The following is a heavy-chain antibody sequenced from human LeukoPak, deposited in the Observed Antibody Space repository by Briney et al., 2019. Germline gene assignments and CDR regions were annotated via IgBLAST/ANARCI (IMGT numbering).Heavy chain of an antibody. CDR2: IYYSGST. D-gene: IGHD6-19*01. V-gene: IGHV4-31*03. J-gene: IGHJ4*02. CDR1: GGSISSGGYY. CDR3: ARVGWGSGWRYYFDY. Sequence: SQTLSLTCTVSGGSISSGGYYWSWIRQHPGKGLEWIGYIYYSGSTYYNPSLKSRVTMSVDTSKNQFSLKLSSVTAADTAVYYCARVGWGSGWRYYFDYWGQGTLVTVSS.